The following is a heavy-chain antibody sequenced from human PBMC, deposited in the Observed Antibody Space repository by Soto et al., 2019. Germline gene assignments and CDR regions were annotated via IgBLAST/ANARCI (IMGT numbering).Heavy chain of an antibody. CDR1: GGSISSGGYS. D-gene: IGHD2-15*01. CDR2: IYHSGST. J-gene: IGHJ4*02. Sequence: SETLSLTCAVSGGSISSGGYSWSWIRQPPGKGLEWIGYIYHSGSTYYNPSLKSRVTILVDRSKNQFSLKLSSVTAADTAVYYCARGEVVALGYWGQGTLVTVSP. V-gene: IGHV4-30-2*01. CDR3: ARGEVVALGY.